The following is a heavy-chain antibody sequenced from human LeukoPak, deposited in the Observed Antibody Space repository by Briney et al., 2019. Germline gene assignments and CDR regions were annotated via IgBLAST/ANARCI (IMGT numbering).Heavy chain of an antibody. Sequence: SETLSFTCAVYGGSFSGYYWSWIRQPPGKGLEWIGEINHSGSTNYNPSLKSRVTISVDTSKNQFSLKLSFVTAADTAVYYCARGYLGAYFDYWGQGTLVTVSS. CDR3: ARGYLGAYFDY. V-gene: IGHV4-34*01. CDR1: GGSFSGYY. D-gene: IGHD3-10*01. J-gene: IGHJ4*02. CDR2: INHSGST.